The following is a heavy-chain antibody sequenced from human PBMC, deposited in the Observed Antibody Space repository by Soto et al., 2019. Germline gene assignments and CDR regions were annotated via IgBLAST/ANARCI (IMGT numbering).Heavy chain of an antibody. V-gene: IGHV1-69*02. Sequence: SVKVSCKASGGTFSSYTISWVRQAPGQGLEWMGRIIPILGIANYAQKFQGRVTITADKSTSTAYMELSSLRSEDTAVYYCLLRLSGYSGYEFDYWGQGTLVPVSS. CDR1: GGTFSSYT. D-gene: IGHD5-12*01. CDR3: LLRLSGYSGYEFDY. J-gene: IGHJ4*02. CDR2: IIPILGIA.